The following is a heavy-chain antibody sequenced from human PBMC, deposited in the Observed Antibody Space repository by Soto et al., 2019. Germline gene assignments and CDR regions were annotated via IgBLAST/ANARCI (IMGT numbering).Heavy chain of an antibody. J-gene: IGHJ4*02. CDR2: IKQDGSEK. CDR1: AFTFSSNW. CDR3: ARDQRIAVAE. D-gene: IGHD6-19*01. V-gene: IGHV3-7*01. Sequence: GGSLRLSCAASAFTFSSNWMSWVRQAPGKGLEWVANIKQDGSEKYYVDSVKGRFTISRDNAKNSLYLQMNSLRAEDTAVYYCARDQRIAVAEWGQGTLVTVSS.